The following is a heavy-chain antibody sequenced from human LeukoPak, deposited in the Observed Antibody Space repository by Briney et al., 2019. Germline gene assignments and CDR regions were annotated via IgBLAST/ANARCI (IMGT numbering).Heavy chain of an antibody. CDR1: GFTFSSYG. V-gene: IGHV3-30*18. CDR3: AKDLISSSPPWDYYGMDV. Sequence: GGSLRLSCAASGFTFSSYGMHWVRQAPGKGLEWVAVISYDGSNKYYADSVKGRFTISRDNSKNTLYLQMNSLRAEDTAVYYCAKDLISSSPPWDYYGMDVWGQGTTVTVSS. J-gene: IGHJ6*02. CDR2: ISYDGSNK. D-gene: IGHD6-6*01.